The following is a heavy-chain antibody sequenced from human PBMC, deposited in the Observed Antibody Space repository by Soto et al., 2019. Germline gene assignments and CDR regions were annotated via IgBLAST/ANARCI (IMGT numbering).Heavy chain of an antibody. V-gene: IGHV1-8*01. D-gene: IGHD5-18*01. CDR1: GYTFTSYD. CDR2: MNPNSGNT. J-gene: IGHJ6*02. CDR3: VRWGTVDTAILRYYYYYGMDV. Sequence: ASVKVSCKASGYTFTSYDINWVRQATGQGLEWMGWMNPNSGNTGYAQKFQGRVTMTRNTSISTACMELSSLRSEDTAVYYCVRWGTVDTAILRYYYYYGMDVWGQGTKVTVSS.